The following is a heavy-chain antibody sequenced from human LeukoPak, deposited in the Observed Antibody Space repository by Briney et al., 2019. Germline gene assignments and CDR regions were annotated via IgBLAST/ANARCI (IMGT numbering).Heavy chain of an antibody. D-gene: IGHD3-22*01. J-gene: IGHJ4*02. CDR3: THSVNYYDSSGLDY. Sequence: SGPTLVNPTQTLTLTCTFSGFSLSTSGVGVGWIRQPPGKALERLALIYWDDDKRYSPSLKSRLTITKDTSKKQVVLTMTNMDPVDTATYYCTHSVNYYDSSGLDYWGQGTLVTVSS. CDR2: IYWDDDK. V-gene: IGHV2-5*02. CDR1: GFSLSTSGVG.